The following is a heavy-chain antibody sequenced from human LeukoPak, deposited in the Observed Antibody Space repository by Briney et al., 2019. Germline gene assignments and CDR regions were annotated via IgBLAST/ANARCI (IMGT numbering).Heavy chain of an antibody. CDR2: IYYSGST. V-gene: IGHV4-39*01. J-gene: IGHJ4*02. CDR1: GGSISRYY. D-gene: IGHD6-19*01. Sequence: SETLSLTCTVSGGSISRYYWSWIRQPPGKGLEWIGSIYYSGSTYYNPSLKSRVTISVDTSKNQFSLKLSSVTAADTAVYYCARLTVAGTIDYWGQGTLVTVSS. CDR3: ARLTVAGTIDY.